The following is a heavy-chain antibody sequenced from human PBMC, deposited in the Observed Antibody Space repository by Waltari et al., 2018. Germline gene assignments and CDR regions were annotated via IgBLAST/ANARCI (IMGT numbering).Heavy chain of an antibody. D-gene: IGHD4-4*01. CDR2: IYTSGST. J-gene: IGHJ4*02. CDR3: AITVTTPSFDY. CDR1: GGSISSGSYY. Sequence: QVQLQESGPGLVKHSQTLSLTCTVPGGSISSGSYYWCWIRQPAGKGLGWSGRIYTSGSTNYNPDLKSRVTISVDRSKNQFSLKLSSVTAADTAVYYCAITVTTPSFDYWGQGTMVTVSS. V-gene: IGHV4-61*02.